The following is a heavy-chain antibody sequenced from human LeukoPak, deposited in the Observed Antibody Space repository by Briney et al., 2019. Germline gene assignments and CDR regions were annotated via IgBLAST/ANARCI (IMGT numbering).Heavy chain of an antibody. V-gene: IGHV4-34*01. CDR1: GGSFSGYY. Sequence: PSETLSLTCAVYGGSFSGYYWSWIRQPPGKGLEWIGEINHSGSTNYNPSLKSRVTISVDTSKNQFSLKLSSVTAADTAVYYCARALADNYCSGGSCGIHGDYWGQGTLVTVSS. D-gene: IGHD2-15*01. CDR3: ARALADNYCSGGSCGIHGDY. CDR2: INHSGST. J-gene: IGHJ4*02.